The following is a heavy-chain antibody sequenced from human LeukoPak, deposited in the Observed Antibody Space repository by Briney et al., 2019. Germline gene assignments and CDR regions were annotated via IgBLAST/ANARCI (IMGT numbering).Heavy chain of an antibody. V-gene: IGHV3-49*04. CDR3: SRGQKDPYGPEFDY. D-gene: IGHD3-10*01. CDR2: IRAKIHDGTT. Sequence: GGSLRLSCTTSGFIFGDYNMNWVRQAPGKGLEWVGYIRAKIHDGTTDFAASVKGRFTISRDDSKSIACLQMTSLKSEDTAVYYCSRGQKDPYGPEFDYWGQGTLVTVSS. J-gene: IGHJ4*02. CDR1: GFIFGDYN.